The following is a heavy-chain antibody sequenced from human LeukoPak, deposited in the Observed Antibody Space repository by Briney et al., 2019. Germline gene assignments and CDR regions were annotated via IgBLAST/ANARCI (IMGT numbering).Heavy chain of an antibody. D-gene: IGHD1-14*01. CDR1: GFTFDDYA. J-gene: IGHJ4*02. Sequence: PGGSLRLSCAASGFTFDDYAMHWVRQAPGKGLEWVANIKEDGSEKYYVDSVKGRFTISRDNAKNSLYLQMNSLRAEDTAVYYCARKPIDYWGQGTLVTVSS. V-gene: IGHV3-7*01. CDR3: ARKPIDY. CDR2: IKEDGSEK.